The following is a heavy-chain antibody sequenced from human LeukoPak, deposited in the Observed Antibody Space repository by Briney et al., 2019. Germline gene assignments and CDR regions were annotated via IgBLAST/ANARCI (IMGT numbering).Heavy chain of an antibody. Sequence: PGGSLRLSCAASGFTFSSYDMHWVRQAPGRGLEWVSAIGIAGDTYYPDSVKGRFTIPRENAKNSMYLQMNSLKDGDTAVYYCIRGGIQVSGIDAFDIWGQGTMVTVSS. CDR3: IRGGIQVSGIDAFDI. V-gene: IGHV3-13*01. J-gene: IGHJ3*02. D-gene: IGHD5/OR15-5a*01. CDR1: GFTFSSYD. CDR2: IGIAGDT.